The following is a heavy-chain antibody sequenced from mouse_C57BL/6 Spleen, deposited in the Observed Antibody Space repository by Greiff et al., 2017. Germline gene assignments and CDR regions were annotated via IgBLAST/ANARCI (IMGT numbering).Heavy chain of an antibody. V-gene: IGHV1-64*01. D-gene: IGHD1-1*01. CDR3: ASRGTTDYFDY. J-gene: IGHJ2*01. Sequence: QVQLQQSGAELVKPGASVKLSCKASGYTFTSYWMHWVKQRPGQGLEWIGMIHPNSGSTNYNEKFKSKATLTVDKSSSTAYMQLSSLTSEDSAVYYCASRGTTDYFDYWGQGTTLTVSS. CDR2: IHPNSGST. CDR1: GYTFTSYW.